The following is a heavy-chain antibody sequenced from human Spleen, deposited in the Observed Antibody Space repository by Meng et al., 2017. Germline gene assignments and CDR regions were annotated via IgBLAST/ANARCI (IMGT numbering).Heavy chain of an antibody. J-gene: IGHJ5*02. CDR2: IGHSGFT. CDR1: GDSISSSDSY. D-gene: IGHD1/OR15-1a*01. CDR3: VRSRAWVRTGFDP. Sequence: QPQLQASGPGLGNPSETLSLTCSVSGDSISSSDSYWGWIRQSPGKGLEWIGSIGHSGFTYYTPSLESRVTVSVDTSRSQFSLELTSVTAADTAVYYCVRSRAWVRTGFDPWGQGTLVTVSS. V-gene: IGHV4-39*01.